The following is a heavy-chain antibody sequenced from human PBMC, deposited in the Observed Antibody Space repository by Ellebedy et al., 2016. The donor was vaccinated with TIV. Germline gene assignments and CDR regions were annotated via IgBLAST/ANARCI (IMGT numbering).Heavy chain of an antibody. V-gene: IGHV1-2*02. CDR3: AAFPYISTYSAY. CDR1: GDIFTAYH. D-gene: IGHD2-15*01. CDR2: LHPSSGGT. J-gene: IGHJ4*02. Sequence: AASVKVSCKTSGDIFTAYHIHWVRQAPGQGLEWMGWLHPSSGGTNYAQNFQGRVSMTRDTSISTAYMELSRLNSDDTAVYYCAAFPYISTYSAYWGQGTLVTVSS.